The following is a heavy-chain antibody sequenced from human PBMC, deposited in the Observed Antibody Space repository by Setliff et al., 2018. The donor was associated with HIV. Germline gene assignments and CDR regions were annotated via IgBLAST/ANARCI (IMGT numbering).Heavy chain of an antibody. CDR2: ISGSGGST. CDR3: AKDPRAAVATICDY. CDR1: GFTFSTYP. V-gene: IGHV3-23*01. J-gene: IGHJ4*02. D-gene: IGHD5-12*01. Sequence: PGGSLRLSCAASGFTFSTYPMSWVRQAPGKGLEWVSGISGSGGSTYYADSVKGRFTTSRDNSKNTLYLQMNSLRAEDTAVYYCAKDPRAAVATICDYWGQGTLATVSS.